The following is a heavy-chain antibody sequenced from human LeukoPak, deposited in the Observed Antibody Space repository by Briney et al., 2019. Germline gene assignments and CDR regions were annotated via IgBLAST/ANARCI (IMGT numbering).Heavy chain of an antibody. J-gene: IGHJ3*02. V-gene: IGHV3-23*01. CDR3: ARDIDDSSGLI. CDR1: GFTFSNYA. Sequence: PGGSLRLSCAASGFTFSNYAMSWVRQAPGQGLEWVSAISDSGGSTYYAGSVKGRFTISRDNAKNSLYLQMNSLRAEDTAVYYCARDIDDSSGLIWGQGTMVTVSS. D-gene: IGHD3-22*01. CDR2: ISDSGGST.